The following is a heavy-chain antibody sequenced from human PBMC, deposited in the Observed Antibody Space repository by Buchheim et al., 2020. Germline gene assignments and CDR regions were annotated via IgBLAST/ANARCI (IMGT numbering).Heavy chain of an antibody. CDR1: GFTFSRYW. J-gene: IGHJ4*02. V-gene: IGHV3-7*01. Sequence: EVQLVESGGGLVQPGGSLRLSCAASGFTFSRYWMAWVRQAPGKGLEWVANIKEDGSDKYYVDSVKGRFTISRDNAKPSLYLQMNSLRAEDTAVYYCARDLLDSWGQGTL. CDR2: IKEDGSDK. CDR3: ARDLLDS.